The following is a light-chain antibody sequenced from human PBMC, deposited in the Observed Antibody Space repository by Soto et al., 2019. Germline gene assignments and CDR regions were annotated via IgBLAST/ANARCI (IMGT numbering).Light chain of an antibody. CDR1: QSVSSSY. Sequence: EIVLTQSPGTLSLSPGERATLSCRASQSVSSSYLAWYQQKPGQAPRLLIYGASSRATGMPDRFSGSGSGTDFTLTISRLDPEDCAVYYCQQYGSSPRTFGGGTQVEIK. V-gene: IGKV3-20*01. CDR3: QQYGSSPRT. CDR2: GAS. J-gene: IGKJ4*01.